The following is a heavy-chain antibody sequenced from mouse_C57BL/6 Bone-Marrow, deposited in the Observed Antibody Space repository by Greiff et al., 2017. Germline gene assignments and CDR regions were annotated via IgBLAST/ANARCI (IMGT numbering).Heavy chain of an antibody. D-gene: IGHD1-1*01. V-gene: IGHV3-6*01. CDR3: ARGHYYGTWFAY. J-gene: IGHJ3*01. CDR2: ISYDGSN. Sequence: EVKVEESGPGLVKPSQSLSLTCSVTGYSITSGYYWNWIRQFPGNKLEWMGYISYDGSNNYNPSLQNRSSITRDTSKNQFFLKLNSVTTEDTATYYCARGHYYGTWFAYWGQGTLVTVSA. CDR1: GYSITSGYY.